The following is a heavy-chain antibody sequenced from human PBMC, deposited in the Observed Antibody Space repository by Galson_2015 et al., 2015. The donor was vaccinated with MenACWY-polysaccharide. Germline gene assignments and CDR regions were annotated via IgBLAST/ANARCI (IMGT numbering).Heavy chain of an antibody. V-gene: IGHV3-30*02. J-gene: IGHJ4*02. D-gene: IGHD2-15*01. CDR1: GFNFRSYG. Sequence: SLRLSCAASGFNFRSYGIHWVRQAPGKGLEWVTFIQYDGGKEYYSDSVKGRFTISRDNSKNTVYLQMSSLRAEDTAVYYCARVPGGRYGHVFDYWGQGTPVTVSS. CDR3: ARVPGGRYGHVFDY. CDR2: IQYDGGKE.